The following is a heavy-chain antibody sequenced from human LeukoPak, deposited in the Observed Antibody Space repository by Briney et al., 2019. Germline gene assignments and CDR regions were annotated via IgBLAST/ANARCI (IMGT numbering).Heavy chain of an antibody. D-gene: IGHD4-17*01. CDR1: GASINADY. Sequence: SETLSLTCTVSGASINADYWSWIRQPPGKGLEWIGYISYSGNTNYNPSLKSRVTMSVYTSKNQFSLHLTSVTSADTAVYYCARTNGVGLTTSVNFFDYWGQGTLVTVSS. V-gene: IGHV4-59*12. CDR3: ARTNGVGLTTSVNFFDY. J-gene: IGHJ4*02. CDR2: ISYSGNT.